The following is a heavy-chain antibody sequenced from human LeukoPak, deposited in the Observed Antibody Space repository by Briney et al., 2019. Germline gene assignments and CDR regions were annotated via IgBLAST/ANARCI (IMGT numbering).Heavy chain of an antibody. V-gene: IGHV1-2*02. CDR3: ASASVPQEYYYYYMDV. J-gene: IGHJ6*03. CDR1: GYTFTCYY. Sequence: ASVTVSCKASGYTFTCYYMHWVRQAPGQGLEWMGWINPNSGGTNYAQKFQGRVTMTRDTSISTAYMELSRLRSDDTAVYYCASASVPQEYYYYYMDVWGKGTTVTVSS. CDR2: INPNSGGT.